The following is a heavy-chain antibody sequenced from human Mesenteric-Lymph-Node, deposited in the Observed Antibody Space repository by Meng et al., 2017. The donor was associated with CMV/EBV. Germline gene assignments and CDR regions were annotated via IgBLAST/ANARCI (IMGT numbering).Heavy chain of an antibody. CDR3: ARDWGSSVTGTQGWGWFDP. D-gene: IGHD6-19*01. CDR1: DYSLSSGYY. J-gene: IGHJ5*02. Sequence: SETLSLTCTVSDYSLSSGYYWGWIRQPPGKGLEWIGNIFHSGSTYYNPSLKSRVTISIDTSKNQFSLKLNSVTAADTAIYYCARDWGSSVTGTQGWGWFDPWGQGSLVTVS. V-gene: IGHV4-38-2*02. CDR2: IFHSGST.